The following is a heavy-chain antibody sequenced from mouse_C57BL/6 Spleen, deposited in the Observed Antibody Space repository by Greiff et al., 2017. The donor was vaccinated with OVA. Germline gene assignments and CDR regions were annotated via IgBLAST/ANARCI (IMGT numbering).Heavy chain of an antibody. V-gene: IGHV5-16*01. CDR1: GFTFSDYY. CDR3: ARTCDGYFDV. Sequence: EVKLMESEGGLVQPGSSMKLSCTASGFTFSDYYMAWVRQVPEKGLEWVANINYDGSSTYYLDSLKSRFIISRDNAKNILYLQMSSLKSEDTATYYCARTCDGYFDVWGTGTTVTVSS. D-gene: IGHD2-13*01. J-gene: IGHJ1*03. CDR2: INYDGSST.